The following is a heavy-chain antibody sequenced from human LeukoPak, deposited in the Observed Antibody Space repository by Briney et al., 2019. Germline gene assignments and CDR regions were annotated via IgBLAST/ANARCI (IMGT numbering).Heavy chain of an antibody. V-gene: IGHV3-30*18. CDR2: ISYDGTNK. D-gene: IGHD3-10*01. CDR3: AKDGYYGSGTYPDY. Sequence: GTSLRLSCAASGFTFSSYGMNWVRQAPGKGLEWVVVISYDGTNKFYVDSLRGRFTISRDNSKNTLYLQMNSLRAEDTAVYYCAKDGYYGSGTYPDYWGQGTLVTVSS. J-gene: IGHJ4*02. CDR1: GFTFSSYG.